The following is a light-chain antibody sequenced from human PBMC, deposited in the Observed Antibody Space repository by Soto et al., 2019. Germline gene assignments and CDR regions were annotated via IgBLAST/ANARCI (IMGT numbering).Light chain of an antibody. CDR1: QSVASY. Sequence: EIVLTQSPAILSLSPGERATLSCRASQSVASYLAWYQQKPGQAPRLLIYEASNRATGIPARFSGSGSGTDFTLTISSLESEDSAVYYCQQRSYWPPYTVGQGTKVDIK. V-gene: IGKV3-11*01. CDR3: QQRSYWPPYT. J-gene: IGKJ2*01. CDR2: EAS.